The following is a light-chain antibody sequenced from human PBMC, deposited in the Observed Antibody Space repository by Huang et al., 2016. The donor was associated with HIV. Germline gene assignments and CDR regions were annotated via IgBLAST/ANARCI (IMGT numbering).Light chain of an antibody. Sequence: EIVLTQSPAILSLFPGERATFSCRASQSVSSYLAWYQQKPGQAPRLLIYDAANRATGIPARFSGSGSGTYFTLTTSSLEPEDFAVYYCQQRSNWPGITFGPGTKVDIK. CDR1: QSVSSY. J-gene: IGKJ3*01. CDR2: DAA. CDR3: QQRSNWPGIT. V-gene: IGKV3-11*01.